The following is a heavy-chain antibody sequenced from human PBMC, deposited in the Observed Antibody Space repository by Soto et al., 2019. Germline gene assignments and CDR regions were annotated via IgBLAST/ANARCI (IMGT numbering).Heavy chain of an antibody. V-gene: IGHV4-31*03. CDR1: GGSISSGGYY. Sequence: SETLSLTCTVSGGSISSGGYYWSWIRQHPGKGLEWIGYIYYSGSTYYNPSLKSRVTISVDTSKNQFSLKLSSVTAADTAVYYCARAYYYDSSGYYDSWFDPWGQGTLVTVSS. CDR2: IYYSGST. J-gene: IGHJ5*02. D-gene: IGHD3-22*01. CDR3: ARAYYYDSSGYYDSWFDP.